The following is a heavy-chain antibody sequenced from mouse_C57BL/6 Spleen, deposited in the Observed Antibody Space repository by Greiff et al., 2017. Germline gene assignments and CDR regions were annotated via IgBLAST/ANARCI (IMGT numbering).Heavy chain of an antibody. CDR2: ISYDGSN. V-gene: IGHV3-6*01. D-gene: IGHD2-3*01. J-gene: IGHJ2*01. CDR3: ARERLLYYFDY. CDR1: GYSITSGYY. Sequence: EVQRVESGPGLVKPSQSLSLTCSVTGYSITSGYYWNWIRQFPGNKLEWMGYISYDGSNNYNPSLKNRISITRDTSKNQFFLKLNSVTTEDTATYYCARERLLYYFDYWGQGTTLTVSS.